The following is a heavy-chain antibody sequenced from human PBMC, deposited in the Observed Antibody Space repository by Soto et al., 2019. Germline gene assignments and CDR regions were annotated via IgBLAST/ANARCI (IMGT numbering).Heavy chain of an antibody. V-gene: IGHV1-69*04. CDR3: AKGGGPYFFDH. Sequence: QVQLVQSGAEVKKPGSSVKVSCETSGDTVSTHTISWVRQAPGQGLEWIGRIVPLIGIVKYAQKFQGRVTITADKYRSTTYMELSSLTSEDSAVYFCAKGGGPYFFDHWGQGTRVIVSS. D-gene: IGHD1-26*01. J-gene: IGHJ5*02. CDR1: GDTVSTHT. CDR2: IVPLIGIV.